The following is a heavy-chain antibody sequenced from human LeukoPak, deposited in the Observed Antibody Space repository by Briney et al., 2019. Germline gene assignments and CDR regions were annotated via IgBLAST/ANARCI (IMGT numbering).Heavy chain of an antibody. D-gene: IGHD4-17*01. Sequence: GGSLRLSCAASGFTFSSYAMSWVRQAPGKGLEWVSSISGSGDSTYYADSVKGRFTISRDNSKNTLYLQMNSLRAEDTAVYYCAKELYYGDYYFDYWGQGTLVTVSS. CDR2: ISGSGDST. CDR1: GFTFSSYA. CDR3: AKELYYGDYYFDY. V-gene: IGHV3-23*01. J-gene: IGHJ4*02.